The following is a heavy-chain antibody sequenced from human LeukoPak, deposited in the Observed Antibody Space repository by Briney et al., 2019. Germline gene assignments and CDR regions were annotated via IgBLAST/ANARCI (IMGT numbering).Heavy chain of an antibody. Sequence: GGSLRLSCAASGFSFSSYGMHWVRQAPGKGLEWVAVISYDGSDKYCTDSVKGRFTISGDNSKNTLYLQMTSLRDEDTAVYYCAKDRAFGYCNAGTCHTFDPWGQGTLVTVSS. CDR3: AKDRAFGYCNAGTCHTFDP. D-gene: IGHD2-15*01. CDR2: ISYDGSDK. CDR1: GFSFSSYG. V-gene: IGHV3-30*18. J-gene: IGHJ5*02.